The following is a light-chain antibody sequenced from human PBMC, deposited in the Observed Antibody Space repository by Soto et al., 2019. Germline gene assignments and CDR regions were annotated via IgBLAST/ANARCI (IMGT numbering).Light chain of an antibody. CDR3: ASYTSSSTRV. CDR2: DVS. Sequence: QSALTQPASVSGSPGQSITISCTGTSSDVGGYHYVSWYQQHPGKAPKHMIYDVSNRPSGVPNRFSGSNSGNTASLTISGHRAEDEADYHDASYTSSSTRVFGTGTKRTVL. J-gene: IGLJ1*01. V-gene: IGLV2-14*01. CDR1: SSDVGGYHY.